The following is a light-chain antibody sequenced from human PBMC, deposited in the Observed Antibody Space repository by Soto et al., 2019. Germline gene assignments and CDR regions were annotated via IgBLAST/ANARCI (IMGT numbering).Light chain of an antibody. Sequence: EIVLMQSPGTLSLSPGERATLSCRASQSVSSDYLAWYQQKPGQAPRLLIYGASSRATGIPDRFSGSGSGTDFTLTISRLEPEDFAVYYCQQYGGSPRYTFGQGTKLEIK. J-gene: IGKJ2*01. CDR2: GAS. CDR3: QQYGGSPRYT. V-gene: IGKV3-20*01. CDR1: QSVSSDY.